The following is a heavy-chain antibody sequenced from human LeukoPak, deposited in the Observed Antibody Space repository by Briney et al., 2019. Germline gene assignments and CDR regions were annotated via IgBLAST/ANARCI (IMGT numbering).Heavy chain of an antibody. CDR2: IRPSGDNT. J-gene: IGHJ6*03. D-gene: IGHD3-3*01. CDR3: TRAEWSSNYFYMDV. CDR1: GFTFSSYD. V-gene: IGHV3-23*01. Sequence: GGSLRLSCAASGFTFSSYDMTWVRQAPGRGLEWVSSIRPSGDNTYYGDSVKGRFTISRDNSNNILYLQMNSLRAEDTAIYYCTRAEWSSNYFYMDVWGKGTTVTVSS.